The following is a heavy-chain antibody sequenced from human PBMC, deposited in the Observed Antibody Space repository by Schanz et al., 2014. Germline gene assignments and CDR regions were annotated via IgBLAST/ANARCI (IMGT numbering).Heavy chain of an antibody. J-gene: IGHJ6*02. CDR2: ISIRSAFV. D-gene: IGHD3-10*01. CDR3: ARVHYGMDV. CDR1: GFSFTTYS. Sequence: EVRLVESGGGLVKPGGSLRLSCVGSGFSFTTYSMNWVRQAPGKGLEWVSSISIRSAFVYYADSVKGRFTISRDNAKNSVHLQMNSLRAEDTAVYYCARVHYGMDVGGPGTSVTVSS. V-gene: IGHV3-21*01.